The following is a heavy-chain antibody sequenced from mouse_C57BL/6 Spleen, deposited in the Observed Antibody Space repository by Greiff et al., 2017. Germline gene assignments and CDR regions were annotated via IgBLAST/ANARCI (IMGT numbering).Heavy chain of an antibody. Sequence: EVQGVESGEGLVKPGGSLKLSCAASGFTFSSYAMSWVRHTPEKRLEWVAYISSGGDYIHYADTVKGRFTISRDNARNTLYLQMSSRKSEDTAMYYCTRDDYDAAWFAYWGQGTLVTVSA. CDR1: GFTFSSYA. CDR2: ISSGGDYI. J-gene: IGHJ3*01. V-gene: IGHV5-9-1*02. CDR3: TRDDYDAAWFAY. D-gene: IGHD2-4*01.